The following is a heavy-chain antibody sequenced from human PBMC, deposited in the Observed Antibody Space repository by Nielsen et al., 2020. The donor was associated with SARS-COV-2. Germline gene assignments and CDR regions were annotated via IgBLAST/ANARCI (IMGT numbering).Heavy chain of an antibody. V-gene: IGHV3-33*01. D-gene: IGHD6-13*01. Sequence: GGSLRLSCAASGFTFSSYGMHWVRQAPGKGLEWVAVIWYDGSNKYYADSVKGRFTISRDNSKNTLYLQMNSLRAEDTAVYYCARETAAGGDYYYYYMDVWGKGTTVIVSS. CDR2: IWYDGSNK. CDR1: GFTFSSYG. CDR3: ARETAAGGDYYYYYMDV. J-gene: IGHJ6*03.